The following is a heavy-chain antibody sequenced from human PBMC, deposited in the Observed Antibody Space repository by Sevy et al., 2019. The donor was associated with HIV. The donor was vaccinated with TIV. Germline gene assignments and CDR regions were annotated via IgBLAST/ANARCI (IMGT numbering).Heavy chain of an antibody. J-gene: IGHJ3*02. Sequence: GGSLRLSCAASGFNFSSYGMHWVRQAPGKGLEWVAVISYAGSSKYYADSVKGRFTISRDNSKKSLYLQINSLRAEDTAVYYCAKESGSYYGLWSAYDAFDIWGQGTMVTVSS. CDR3: AKESGSYYGLWSAYDAFDI. V-gene: IGHV3-30*18. CDR1: GFNFSSYG. D-gene: IGHD3-3*01. CDR2: ISYAGSSK.